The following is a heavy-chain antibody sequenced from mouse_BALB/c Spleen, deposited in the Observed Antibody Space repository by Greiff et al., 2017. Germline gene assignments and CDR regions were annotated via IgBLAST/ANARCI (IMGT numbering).Heavy chain of an antibody. Sequence: VQLKQSGPELVKPGASVKIPCKASGYTFTDYNMDWVKQSHGKSLEWIGDINPNNGGTIYNQKFKGKATLTVDKSSSTAYMELRSLTSEDTAVYYGARSLYYDYDVWFAYWGQGTLVTVSA. CDR1: GYTFTDYN. V-gene: IGHV1-18*01. J-gene: IGHJ3*01. CDR2: INPNNGGT. CDR3: ARSLYYDYDVWFAY. D-gene: IGHD2-4*01.